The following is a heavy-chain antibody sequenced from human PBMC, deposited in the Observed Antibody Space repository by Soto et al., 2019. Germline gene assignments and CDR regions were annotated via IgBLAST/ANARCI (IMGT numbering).Heavy chain of an antibody. CDR2: INQGGSS. J-gene: IGHJ4*02. CDR3: ARGSQWLDY. V-gene: IGHV4-34*01. D-gene: IGHD6-19*01. Sequence: PSETLSLTCAVYVGSLSGYYWSWIRQPPGKGLDWIGEINQGGSSNYNPSLKSRVTTSLDTSKNQLSLKLKSVTAAYTAVYYCARGSQWLDYWGQGTLVTVYS. CDR1: VGSLSGYY.